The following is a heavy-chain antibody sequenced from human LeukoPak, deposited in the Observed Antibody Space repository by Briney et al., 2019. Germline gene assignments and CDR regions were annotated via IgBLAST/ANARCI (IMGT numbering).Heavy chain of an antibody. Sequence: GGSLRLSCAVSGFTFINYAMHWVRQAPGKGLEWVSVIYSGGSTYYADSVKGRFTISRDSSKNTLYLQLNSLRADDTAVYYCATSMGGGNIDYWGQGALVTVSS. V-gene: IGHV3-23*03. CDR2: IYSGGST. J-gene: IGHJ4*02. CDR3: ATSMGGGNIDY. D-gene: IGHD3-16*01. CDR1: GFTFINYA.